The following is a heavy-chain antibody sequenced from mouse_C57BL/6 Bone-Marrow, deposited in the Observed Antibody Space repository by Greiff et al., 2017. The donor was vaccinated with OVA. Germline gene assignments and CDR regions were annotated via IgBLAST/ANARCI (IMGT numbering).Heavy chain of an antibody. CDR1: GYTFTSYW. Sequence: QVQLQQPGAELVKPGASVKMSCKASGYTFTSYWITWVKQRPGQGLEWIGDIYPGSGSTNYNEKFKSKATLTVDTSSSTAYMQLSSLTSEDSAVYYCARLKFYYGSSYAMDYWGQGTSVTVSS. D-gene: IGHD1-1*01. CDR3: ARLKFYYGSSYAMDY. V-gene: IGHV1-55*01. CDR2: IYPGSGST. J-gene: IGHJ4*01.